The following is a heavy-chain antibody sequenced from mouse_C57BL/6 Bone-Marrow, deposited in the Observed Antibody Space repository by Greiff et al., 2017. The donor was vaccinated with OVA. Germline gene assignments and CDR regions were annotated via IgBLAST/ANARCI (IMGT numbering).Heavy chain of an antibody. Sequence: QVQLKESGAELARPGASVKLSCKASGYTFTSNGISWVKQRTGQGLEWIGEIYPRSGNTYYNEKFKGKATLTADKSSSTAYMELRSLTSEDSAVYFCARDFLYYYGSSYRFAYWGQGTLVTVSA. J-gene: IGHJ3*01. V-gene: IGHV1-81*01. CDR3: ARDFLYYYGSSYRFAY. D-gene: IGHD1-1*01. CDR2: IYPRSGNT. CDR1: GYTFTSNG.